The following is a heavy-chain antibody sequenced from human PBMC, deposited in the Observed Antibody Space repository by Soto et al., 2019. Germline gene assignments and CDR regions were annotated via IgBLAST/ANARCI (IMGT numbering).Heavy chain of an antibody. D-gene: IGHD3-9*01. CDR3: ARRYGGAFDI. CDR2: IYYSGST. CDR1: GGSISSYY. Sequence: QVQLQESGPGLVKPSETLSLTCTVSGGSISSYYWSWIRQPPGKGLEWIGYIYYSGSTNYNPSLKSRVTISVDTSKNQFSLKLRSVPAADTAVYYCARRYGGAFDIWGQGTMVSVSS. V-gene: IGHV4-59*01. J-gene: IGHJ3*02.